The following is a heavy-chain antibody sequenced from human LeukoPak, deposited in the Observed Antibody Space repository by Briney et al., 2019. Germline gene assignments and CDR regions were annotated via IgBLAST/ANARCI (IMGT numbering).Heavy chain of an antibody. J-gene: IGHJ3*02. CDR2: STGSGGTT. D-gene: IGHD2-15*01. CDR1: GFTFSSYA. Sequence: GGSLRLSCAASGFTFSSYAMTWVRQAPGKGLEWVSASTGSGGTTYYADTVMGRFTISRDNSKNTLYLQMNSLRAEDTAVYYCARSVPAARAYDAFDIWGQGTMVTVSS. CDR3: ARSVPAARAYDAFDI. V-gene: IGHV3-23*01.